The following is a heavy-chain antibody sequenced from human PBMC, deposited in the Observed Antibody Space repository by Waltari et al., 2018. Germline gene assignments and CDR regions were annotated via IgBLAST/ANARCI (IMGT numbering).Heavy chain of an antibody. CDR2: SKGDGSDS. D-gene: IGHD5-18*01. Sequence: EVQLVESGGGLVQPGGSLRLSCAASGFILSNYYMSWVRQAPGKGLQWLANSKGDGSDSHYVDSVKGRFTIFTDSAKSSVYLQMYDLRVEDTAVYYCARDPVTADWGQGTLVTVSS. V-gene: IGHV3-7*03. CDR3: ARDPVTAD. J-gene: IGHJ4*02. CDR1: GFILSNYY.